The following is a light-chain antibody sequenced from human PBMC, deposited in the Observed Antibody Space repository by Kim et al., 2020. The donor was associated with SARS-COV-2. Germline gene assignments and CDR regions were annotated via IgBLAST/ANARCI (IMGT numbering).Light chain of an antibody. CDR3: QQYGSSPFT. CDR1: QSVSSSY. J-gene: IGKJ3*01. CDR2: GAS. Sequence: EIVLTQSPGTLSLSPEERATLSCRASQSVSSSYLAWYQQNPGQAPRLLIYGASTRASGIPDKFSGSGSGTDFTLTISRLEPEDFAVYYCQQYGSSPFTFGPGTKVDIK. V-gene: IGKV3-20*01.